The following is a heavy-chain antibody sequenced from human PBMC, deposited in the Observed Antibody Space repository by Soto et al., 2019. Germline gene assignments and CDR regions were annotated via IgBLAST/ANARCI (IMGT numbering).Heavy chain of an antibody. CDR1: GFAFSSYW. CDR3: IKASTVTGVGGYR. CDR2: ISSDGRNT. D-gene: IGHD6-19*01. Sequence: EVQLVESGGGLVQPGGSWRLSCEASGFAFSSYWMQWVRQAPGKGPVWVSRISSDGRNTTYADFVKGRFTISRDNAENTLHLQMTSLTDADTAVYYCIKASTVTGVGGYRWGQGTLVTVSS. J-gene: IGHJ5*02. V-gene: IGHV3-74*01.